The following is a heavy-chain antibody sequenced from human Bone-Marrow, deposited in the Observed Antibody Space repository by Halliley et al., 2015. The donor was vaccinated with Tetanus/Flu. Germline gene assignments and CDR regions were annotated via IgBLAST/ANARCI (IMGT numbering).Heavy chain of an antibody. V-gene: IGHV4-34*12. Sequence: EGVGEIVPGGESGYKPSLTGRVTISVNTSKNQISRKLCSVTAADTAIYFCAKEGRGTKGVDVWGQGTMVTVSS. J-gene: IGHJ6*02. CDR2: IVPGGES. CDR3: AKEGRGTKGVDV. D-gene: IGHD2-8*01.